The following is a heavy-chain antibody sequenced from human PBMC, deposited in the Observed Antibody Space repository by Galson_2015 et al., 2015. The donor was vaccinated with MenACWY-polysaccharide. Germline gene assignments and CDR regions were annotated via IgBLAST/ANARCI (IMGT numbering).Heavy chain of an antibody. V-gene: IGHV4-59*01. D-gene: IGHD6-19*01. Sequence: VKPSETLSLTCTVSGGSISSYRWTWIRQPPGKGLEWIGYIYYTGTTKYNPSLTSRVTISVDTSKKYFSLKLSSVTAADTAVYYCAGLMAGSPFGWFDPWGQGTLVTVSS. CDR3: AGLMAGSPFGWFDP. CDR1: GGSISSYR. J-gene: IGHJ5*02. CDR2: IYYTGTT.